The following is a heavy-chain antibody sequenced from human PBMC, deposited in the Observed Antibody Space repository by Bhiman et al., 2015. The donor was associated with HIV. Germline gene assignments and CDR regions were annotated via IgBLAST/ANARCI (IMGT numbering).Heavy chain of an antibody. CDR2: IDGVGSGK. D-gene: IGHD4-23*01. Sequence: EVQLVESGGGLVQPGGSLRLSCAASGFPFSVYWMNWVRQAPGKGLEWVATIDGVGSGKYYLDSVKGRFTISRDNSKGTLYLQMNSLRAEDTAVYYCAKFTGVSSGNSDYFDYWGQGALVTVSS. V-gene: IGHV3-7*03. J-gene: IGHJ4*02. CDR3: AKFTGVSSGNSDYFDY. CDR1: GFPFSVYW.